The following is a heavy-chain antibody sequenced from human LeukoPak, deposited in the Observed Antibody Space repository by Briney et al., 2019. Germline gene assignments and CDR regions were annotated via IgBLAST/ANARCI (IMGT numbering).Heavy chain of an antibody. CDR1: GGSISTYY. J-gene: IGHJ4*02. V-gene: IGHV4-59*01. D-gene: IGHD5-12*01. CDR3: ARGGGYASPIGY. CDR2: IYHSGST. Sequence: PSETLSLTCTLSGGSISTYYWSWIRQPPGKGLEWIGYIYHSGSTNYNPSFKSRVTISVDTSKNQFSLKLSPVTAADTAVYYCARGGGYASPIGYWGQGALVTVSS.